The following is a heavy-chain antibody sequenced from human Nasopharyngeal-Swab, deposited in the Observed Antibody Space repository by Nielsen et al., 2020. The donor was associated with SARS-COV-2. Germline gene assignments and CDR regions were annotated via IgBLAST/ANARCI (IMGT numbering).Heavy chain of an antibody. V-gene: IGHV4-4*02. CDR2: IYHSGST. D-gene: IGHD1-26*01. J-gene: IGHJ4*02. CDR1: GGSISSSNW. CDR3: ASSPKWELLYY. Sequence: GSLRLSCAVSGGSISSSNWWSWVRQPPGKGLEWIGEIYHSGSTNYNPSLKSRVTISVDKSKNQFSLKLSSVTAADTAVYYCASSPKWELLYYWGQGTLVTVSS.